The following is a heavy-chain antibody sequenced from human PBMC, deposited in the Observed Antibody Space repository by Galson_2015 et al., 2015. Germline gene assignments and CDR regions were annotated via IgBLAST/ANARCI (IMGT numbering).Heavy chain of an antibody. CDR1: GFTFSSYA. V-gene: IGHV3-23*01. D-gene: IGHD3-16*02. J-gene: IGHJ6*02. CDR3: AKGVIARDYYYYGMDV. CDR2: ISGSGGST. Sequence: SLRLSCAASGFTFSSYAMSWVRQAPGKGLEWVSAISGSGGSTYYADSVKGRFTISRDNSKNTLYLQMNNLRAEDTAVYYCAKGVIARDYYYYGMDVWGQGTTVTVSS.